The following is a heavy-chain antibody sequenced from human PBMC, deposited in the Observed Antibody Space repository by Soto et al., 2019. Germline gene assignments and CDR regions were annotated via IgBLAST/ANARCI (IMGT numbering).Heavy chain of an antibody. CDR2: IHSCGST. J-gene: IGHJ5*02. CDR1: GAYSHSYH. D-gene: IGHD6-13*01. Sequence: KPSETLSLTCPVPGAYSHSYHRRWILQAAWKGLEWIGQIHSCGSTNYNPSLKSGVTMSVDTSKNKFSLRLRSSTAADTDVDYCARDQGGAAAGITWFDPWGQGSLVTVS. CDR3: ARDQGGAAAGITWFDP. V-gene: IGHV4-4*07.